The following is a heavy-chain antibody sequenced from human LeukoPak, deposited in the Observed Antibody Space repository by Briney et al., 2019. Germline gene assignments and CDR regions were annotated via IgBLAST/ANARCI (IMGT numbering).Heavy chain of an antibody. V-gene: IGHV4-59*01. J-gene: IGHJ4*02. CDR3: ARVVEMATITSYFDY. CDR1: VGSFSGYH. D-gene: IGHD5-24*01. CDR2: IYYSGST. Sequence: SETLSLTCAVYVGSFSGYHWHGIRQPPGKGLEWMGYIYYSGSTNYNPSLKSRVTISVDTSKNQFSLKLSSVTAADTAVYYCARVVEMATITSYFDYWGQGTLVTVSS.